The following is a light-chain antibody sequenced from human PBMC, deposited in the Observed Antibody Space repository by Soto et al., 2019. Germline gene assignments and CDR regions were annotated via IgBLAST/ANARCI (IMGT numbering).Light chain of an antibody. CDR3: QQNYSPPPIT. CDR2: AAS. CDR1: QSIANY. J-gene: IGKJ5*01. V-gene: IGKV1-39*01. Sequence: DIQVTQSPSSLSASVCDRVTIPCGASQSIANYLNWYQQKPGKAPKLLMYAASTLQSGVPSRFSGSGFGTDFTLTISSLQTEDFATYYCQQNYSPPPITFGQGTRLEIK.